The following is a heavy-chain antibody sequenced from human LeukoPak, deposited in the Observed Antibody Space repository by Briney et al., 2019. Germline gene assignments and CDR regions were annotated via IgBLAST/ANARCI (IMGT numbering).Heavy chain of an antibody. CDR1: GFTFSTYS. V-gene: IGHV3-21*01. J-gene: IGHJ4*02. CDR3: AKEYTVTTFDY. CDR2: ISSSSSYI. Sequence: GGSLRLSCAASGFTFSTYSMNWVRQAPGKGLEWVSSISSSSSYIYYADSVKGRFTISRDNAKNSLYLQMNSLRAEDTAMYYCAKEYTVTTFDYWGREPWSPSPQ. D-gene: IGHD4-17*01.